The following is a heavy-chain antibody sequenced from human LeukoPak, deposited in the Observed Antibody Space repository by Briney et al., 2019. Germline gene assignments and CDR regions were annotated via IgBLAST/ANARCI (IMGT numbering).Heavy chain of an antibody. CDR1: GGSISSYY. CDR3: ARGLSTYYGY. D-gene: IGHD3-22*01. Sequence: SETLSLTCTVSGGSISSYYWSWIRQPPGKGLEWIGEINHSGSTNYNPSLKSRVTISVDTSKNQFSLKLSSVTAADTAVYYCARGLSTYYGYWGQGTLVTVSS. V-gene: IGHV4-34*01. J-gene: IGHJ4*02. CDR2: INHSGST.